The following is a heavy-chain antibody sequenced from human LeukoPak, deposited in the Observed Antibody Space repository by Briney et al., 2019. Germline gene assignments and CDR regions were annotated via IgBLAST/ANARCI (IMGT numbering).Heavy chain of an antibody. CDR1: GGSISSYY. CDR3: ARVGGVYYGSGSYCDY. CDR2: IYYSGST. D-gene: IGHD3-10*01. V-gene: IGHV4-59*12. J-gene: IGHJ4*02. Sequence: SETLSLTCTVSGGSISSYYWSWIRQPPGKGLEWIGSIYYSGSTYYNPSLKSRVTISVDTSKNQFSLKLSSVTAADTAVYYCARVGGVYYGSGSYCDYWGQGTLVTVSS.